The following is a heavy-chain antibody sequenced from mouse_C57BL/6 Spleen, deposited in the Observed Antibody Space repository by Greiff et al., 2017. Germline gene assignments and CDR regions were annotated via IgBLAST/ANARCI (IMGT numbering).Heavy chain of an antibody. J-gene: IGHJ2*01. Sequence: VQLQQSGAELVKPGASVKMSCKASGYTFTTYPIEWMKQNHGKSLEGIGNFHPYNDDTKYNEKFKGKATLTVEKSSSTVYLELSRLTSDDSAVYDCARGDYYGSSSHFDYWGQGTTLTVSS. CDR2: FHPYNDDT. V-gene: IGHV1-47*01. D-gene: IGHD1-1*01. CDR3: ARGDYYGSSSHFDY. CDR1: GYTFTTYP.